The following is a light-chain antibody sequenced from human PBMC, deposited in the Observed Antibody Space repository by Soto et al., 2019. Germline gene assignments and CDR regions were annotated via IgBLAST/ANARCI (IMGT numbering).Light chain of an antibody. CDR2: AAS. CDR3: QQYNNWPYT. CDR1: QSVSRN. Sequence: EIVMTQSPATLSVSPGERATLSCRASQSVSRNLAWYQQKPGQAPRLLIYAASARATGIPARFSGSGSGTEFTLTISRLQSEDGAVYYCQQYNNWPYTFGQGTKLENK. V-gene: IGKV3-15*01. J-gene: IGKJ2*01.